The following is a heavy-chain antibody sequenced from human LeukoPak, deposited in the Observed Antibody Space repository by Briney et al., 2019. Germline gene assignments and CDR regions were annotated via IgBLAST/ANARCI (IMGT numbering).Heavy chain of an antibody. D-gene: IGHD3-16*01. CDR3: ARGFEGVAGWFDP. CDR1: GGSISGYY. J-gene: IGHJ5*02. V-gene: IGHV4-59*01. CDR2: ISHRGST. Sequence: PSETLSLTCTVSGGSISGYYWSWIRQPPGKTLEWIGYISHRGSTKYNLSLKSRVTMSVDTYKNQFSLKLSSVIAADTAVYYCARGFEGVAGWFDPWGQGTLVTVSS.